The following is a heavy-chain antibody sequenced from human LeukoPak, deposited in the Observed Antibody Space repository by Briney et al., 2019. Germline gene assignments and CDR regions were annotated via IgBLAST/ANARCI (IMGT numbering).Heavy chain of an antibody. D-gene: IGHD2-2*01. Sequence: PGGSLRLSRAASGFAFRSYWMTWVRQAPGKGLEWVANIRPDGSGKNYVDSVKGRFTISRDNANNALFLQMKGLRVEDTAVYYWSDQPAIIESDCWGQGALVPLPS. CDR3: SDQPAIIESDC. J-gene: IGHJ4*02. CDR2: IRPDGSGK. V-gene: IGHV3-7*01. CDR1: GFAFRSYW.